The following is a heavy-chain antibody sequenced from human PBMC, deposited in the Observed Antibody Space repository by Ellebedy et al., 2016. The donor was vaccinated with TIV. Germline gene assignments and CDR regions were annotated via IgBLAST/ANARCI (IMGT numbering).Heavy chain of an antibody. CDR2: IYHSGST. CDR3: ARMEQLVQDAFDI. Sequence: SETLSLXXTVSGGSISSGSYYWSWIRQPPGKGLEWIGYIYHSGSTYYNPSLKSRVTISVDRSKNQFSLKLSSVTAADTAVYYCARMEQLVQDAFDIWGQGTMVTVSS. CDR1: GGSISSGSYY. V-gene: IGHV4-30-2*01. J-gene: IGHJ3*02. D-gene: IGHD6-13*01.